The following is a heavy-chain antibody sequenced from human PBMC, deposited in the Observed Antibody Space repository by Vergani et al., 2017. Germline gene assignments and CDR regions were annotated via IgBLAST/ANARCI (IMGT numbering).Heavy chain of an antibody. V-gene: IGHV4-61*02. Sequence: QVQLQESGPGLVKPSQTLSLTCTVSGGSISSGSYYWSWIRKPAGKGLEWIGRSYTSGTTNYNPSLKIQVTISVDTSKNQYSLKLSSVTAADAAVYYCARDEYSRGCIDYWGQGTLVTVSS. CDR2: SYTSGTT. D-gene: IGHD6-19*01. J-gene: IGHJ4*02. CDR3: ARDEYSRGCIDY. CDR1: GGSISSGSYY.